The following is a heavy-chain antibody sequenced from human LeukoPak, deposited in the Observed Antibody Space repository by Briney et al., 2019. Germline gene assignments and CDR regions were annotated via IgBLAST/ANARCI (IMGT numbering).Heavy chain of an antibody. CDR1: GGSISSYY. V-gene: IGHV4-59*01. Sequence: SETLSLTCTVSGGSISSYYWSWIRQPPGKGLEWLGYICYSGSTNYKSSLKSRVTISVDTSKNQFSLKLSSVTAADTAVYYCARGSSRPDYYYYYYMDVWGKGTTVTISS. D-gene: IGHD6-6*01. CDR3: ARGSSRPDYYYYYYMDV. CDR2: ICYSGST. J-gene: IGHJ6*03.